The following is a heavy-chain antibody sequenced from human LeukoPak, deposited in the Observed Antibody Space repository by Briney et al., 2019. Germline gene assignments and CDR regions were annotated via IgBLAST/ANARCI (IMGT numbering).Heavy chain of an antibody. V-gene: IGHV4-59*08. CDR2: IYYSGST. Sequence: SETLSLTCTVSGGSITNYYWSWIRQPPGKGLEWIGYIYYSGSTNYNPSLKSRVTISVDTSKNQFSLKLSSVTAADTAVYYCASTPDPWGQGTLVTVSS. J-gene: IGHJ5*02. CDR3: ASTPDP. CDR1: GGSITNYY.